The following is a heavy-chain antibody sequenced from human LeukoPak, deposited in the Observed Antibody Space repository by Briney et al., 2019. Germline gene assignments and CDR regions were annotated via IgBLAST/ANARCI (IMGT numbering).Heavy chain of an antibody. CDR2: INPSGGST. D-gene: IGHD3-10*01. J-gene: IGHJ4*02. V-gene: IGHV1-46*01. Sequence: GASVKVSCKASGYTFTSYYMHWVRQAPGQGLEWMGIINPSGGSTSYAQKFQGRVTMTRDTSTSTVYMELSSLRSEDTAVYYCARSVFLYYSGSGSPYNVDVRRNSCFDFWGQGTLVTVSS. CDR3: ARSVFLYYSGSGSPYNVDVRRNSCFDF. CDR1: GYTFTSYY.